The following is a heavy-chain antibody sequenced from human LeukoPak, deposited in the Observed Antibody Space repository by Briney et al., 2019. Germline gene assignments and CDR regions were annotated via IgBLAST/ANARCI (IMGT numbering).Heavy chain of an antibody. Sequence: PGGSLRLSCAASGFTFSSYAMHWVRQAPGKGLEWVAVISYDGSNKYYADSVKGRFTISRDNSKNTLYLQMNSLRAEDTAVYYCARDRKPNYGGNLLYYWDQGTLVTVSS. D-gene: IGHD4-23*01. CDR2: ISYDGSNK. CDR1: GFTFSSYA. CDR3: ARDRKPNYGGNLLYY. V-gene: IGHV3-30-3*01. J-gene: IGHJ4*02.